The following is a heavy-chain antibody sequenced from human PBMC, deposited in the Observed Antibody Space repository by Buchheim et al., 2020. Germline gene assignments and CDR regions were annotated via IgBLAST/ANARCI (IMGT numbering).Heavy chain of an antibody. V-gene: IGHV4-30-2*01. CDR1: GGSISSGGYS. CDR2: IYHSGST. Sequence: QLHLQESGSGLVKPSQTLSLTCAVSGGSISSGGYSWSWIRQPPGKGLEWIGYIYHSGSTYYNPSLKSRVTISVDRSKNQFSLKLSSVTAADTAVYYCARVGGDYEYYFDYWGQGTL. CDR3: ARVGGDYEYYFDY. J-gene: IGHJ4*02. D-gene: IGHD4-17*01.